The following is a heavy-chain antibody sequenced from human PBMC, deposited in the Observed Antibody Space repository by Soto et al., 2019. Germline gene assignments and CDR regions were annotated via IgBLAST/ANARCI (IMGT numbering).Heavy chain of an antibody. D-gene: IGHD4-17*01. V-gene: IGHV3-74*01. CDR3: TTVTTPSDE. Sequence: GGSLRLSCVASGFTFSNFWMHWVRQAPGKGLVWVSRITANGTSTIYADSVKGRFTVSRDNAKNTVYLEMNSLRADDTAIYYCTTVTTPSDERGRGTLVTVSS. CDR1: GFTFSNFW. J-gene: IGHJ4*02. CDR2: ITANGTST.